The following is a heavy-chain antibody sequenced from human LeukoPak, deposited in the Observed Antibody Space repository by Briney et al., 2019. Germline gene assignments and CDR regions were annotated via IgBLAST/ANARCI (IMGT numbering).Heavy chain of an antibody. CDR3: ASRIAAADDYYYGMDV. J-gene: IGHJ6*04. D-gene: IGHD6-13*01. CDR1: GGTFSSYA. V-gene: IGHV1-69*01. CDR2: IIPIFGTA. Sequence: SVKVSCKASGGTFSSYAISWVRQPPGQGLEWMGGIIPIFGTANYAQKFQGRVTITADESTSTAYMELSSLRSEDTAVYYCASRIAAADDYYYGMDVWGKGTTVTVSS.